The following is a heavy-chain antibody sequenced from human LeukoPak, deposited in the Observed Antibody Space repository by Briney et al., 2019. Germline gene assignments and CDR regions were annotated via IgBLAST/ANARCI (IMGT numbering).Heavy chain of an antibody. V-gene: IGHV3-73*01. CDR3: TRLTEQRLVRNGFDI. D-gene: IGHD6-13*01. Sequence: GGSLRLSCAASGFTFSGAGIHWVRQASGKGLEWVGRIRSKGYSYATAYAVSVGGRFTISRDDSKNTAYLQVNSLKTEDTAVYYCTRLTEQRLVRNGFDIWGQGTMVTVSS. CDR1: GFTFSGAG. CDR2: IRSKGYSYAT. J-gene: IGHJ3*02.